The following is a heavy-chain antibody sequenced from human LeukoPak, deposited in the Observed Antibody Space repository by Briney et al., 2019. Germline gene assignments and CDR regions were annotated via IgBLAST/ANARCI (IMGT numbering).Heavy chain of an antibody. J-gene: IGHJ4*02. Sequence: PGGSLRLSRAASGFSFSNYAMHWVRQTPGEGLVWVAVISTDGRDKHYADSVKGRFTISRDNSKSTLYLQMNSLRAEDTAVYYCARDSAAAAVYYFDYWGQGTLVTVSS. CDR3: ARDSAAAAVYYFDY. V-gene: IGHV3-30*04. CDR1: GFSFSNYA. CDR2: ISTDGRDK. D-gene: IGHD6-13*01.